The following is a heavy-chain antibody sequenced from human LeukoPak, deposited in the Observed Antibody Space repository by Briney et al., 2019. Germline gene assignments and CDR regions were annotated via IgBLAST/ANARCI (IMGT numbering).Heavy chain of an antibody. CDR3: AKDNWYSSSSHGIDY. Sequence: PGGSLRLSCAASGFTFDDYGMSWVRQAPGKGLEWVSASSGSGGSTYYADSVKGRFTISRDNSKNTLYLQMDSLRGEDTAVYYCAKDNWYSSSSHGIDYWGQGTLVTVSS. V-gene: IGHV3-23*01. CDR2: SSGSGGST. J-gene: IGHJ4*02. D-gene: IGHD6-6*01. CDR1: GFTFDDYG.